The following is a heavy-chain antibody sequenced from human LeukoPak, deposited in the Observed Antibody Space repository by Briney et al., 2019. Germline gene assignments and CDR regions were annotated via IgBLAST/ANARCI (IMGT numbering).Heavy chain of an antibody. CDR2: INPNSGGT. V-gene: IGHV1-2*02. J-gene: IGHJ4*02. CDR3: ARDSGYCSGGSCWYFDL. CDR1: GYTFTGYY. Sequence: GASVKVSCKASGYTFTGYYMHWVRQAPGQGLEWMGWINPNSGGTNYAQKFQGRVTMTRDTSISTAYMELSRLRSDDTAVYYCARDSGYCSGGSCWYFDLWGQGTLVTVSA. D-gene: IGHD2-15*01.